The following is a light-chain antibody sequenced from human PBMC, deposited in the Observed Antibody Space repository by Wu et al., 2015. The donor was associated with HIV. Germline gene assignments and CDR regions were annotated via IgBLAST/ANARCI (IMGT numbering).Light chain of an antibody. CDR2: AAT. CDR3: QQHANWPLT. Sequence: EIVLRQSPGTLSMSPGERVILSCRASQNVGSRSLAWYQQKPGQAPRLLISAATSRATGIPDRFSGFGAGTDFSLIISRLEPEDFAVYYCQQHANWPLTFGQGTRLEIK. J-gene: IGKJ5*01. V-gene: IGKV3D-20*02. CDR1: QNVGSRS.